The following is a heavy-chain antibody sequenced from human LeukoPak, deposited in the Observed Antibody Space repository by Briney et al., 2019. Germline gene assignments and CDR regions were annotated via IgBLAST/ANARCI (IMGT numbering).Heavy chain of an antibody. J-gene: IGHJ4*02. V-gene: IGHV4-59*01. CDR1: GGSISSYY. Sequence: SETLSLTYTVSGGSISSYYWSWIRQPPGKGLEWIGYIYYSGSTNYNPSLKSRVTISVDTSKNQFSLKLSSVTAADTAVYYCARGEWDLLFDYWGQGTLVSVSS. D-gene: IGHD1-26*01. CDR2: IYYSGST. CDR3: ARGEWDLLFDY.